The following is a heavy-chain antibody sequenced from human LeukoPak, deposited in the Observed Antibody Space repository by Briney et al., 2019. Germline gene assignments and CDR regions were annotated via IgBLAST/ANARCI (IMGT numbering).Heavy chain of an antibody. V-gene: IGHV3-23*01. Sequence: PGGSLRLSCAASRFTFNSYGMSWVRQAPGKGLEWVSSISGSGGGTYYADSMKGRFIISRDNSKNTLYLQMNSLRAEDTAVYYRAKRGCSGTSCYAGYYYMDVWGKGTTVTISS. CDR3: AKRGCSGTSCYAGYYYMDV. CDR2: ISGSGGGT. D-gene: IGHD2-2*01. CDR1: RFTFNSYG. J-gene: IGHJ6*03.